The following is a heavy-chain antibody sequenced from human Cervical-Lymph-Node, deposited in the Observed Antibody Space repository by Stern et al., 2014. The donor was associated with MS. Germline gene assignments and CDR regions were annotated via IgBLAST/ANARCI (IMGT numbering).Heavy chain of an antibody. CDR3: ASHEVGYSSSWYKSSRGMDV. J-gene: IGHJ6*02. CDR1: GGSISSGGYY. Sequence: QVQLQESGPGLVKPSQTLSLTCTVSGGSISSGGYYWSWIRQHPGKGLEWIGYIYYSGSTYYNPSLKSRVTISVDTSKNQFSLKLSSVTAADTAVYYCASHEVGYSSSWYKSSRGMDVWGQGTTVTVSS. V-gene: IGHV4-31*03. D-gene: IGHD6-13*01. CDR2: IYYSGST.